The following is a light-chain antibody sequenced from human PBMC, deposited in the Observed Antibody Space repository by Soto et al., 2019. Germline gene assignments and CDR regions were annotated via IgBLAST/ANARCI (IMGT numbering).Light chain of an antibody. CDR2: RAS. CDR3: QQYGSSPRT. V-gene: IGKV3-20*01. CDR1: QSSSSDS. J-gene: IGKJ1*01. Sequence: EIVLTPSPGTLSLSPGEQATLSCRASQSSSSDSLAWYQQRPGQAPRLLIFRASNKATGIPDRFSGSGSGTDFTLTISRLEPEDFAVYYCQQYGSSPRTFGHGTKVDIK.